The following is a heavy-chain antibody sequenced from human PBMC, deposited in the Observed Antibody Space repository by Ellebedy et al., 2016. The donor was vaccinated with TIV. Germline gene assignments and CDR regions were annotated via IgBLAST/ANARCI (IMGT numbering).Heavy chain of an antibody. D-gene: IGHD4-23*01. V-gene: IGHV3-13*05. CDR3: TRDDGDSGGKLDY. CDR2: VGTAGDP. Sequence: GESLKISCAASGFSFSSYDMHWVRQPTGKGLEWVSAVGTAGDPYYPDSVKGRFTISRENAKNSLYLQMNSLRAGDTAVYYCTRDDGDSGGKLDYWGQGALVTVSS. CDR1: GFSFSSYD. J-gene: IGHJ4*02.